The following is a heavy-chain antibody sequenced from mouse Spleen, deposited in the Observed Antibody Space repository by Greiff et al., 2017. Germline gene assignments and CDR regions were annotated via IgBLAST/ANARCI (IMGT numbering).Heavy chain of an antibody. CDR2: INPSNGGT. CDR1: GYTFTSYY. J-gene: IGHJ2*01. Sequence: VQLQQPGAELVKPGASVKLSCKASGYTFTSYYMYWVKQRPGQGLEWIGGINPSNGGTNFNEKFKSKATLTVDKSSSTAYMQLSSLTSEDSAVYYCTRIYYYGSSHFDYWGQGTTLTVSS. D-gene: IGHD1-1*01. CDR3: TRIYYYGSSHFDY. V-gene: IGHV1S81*02.